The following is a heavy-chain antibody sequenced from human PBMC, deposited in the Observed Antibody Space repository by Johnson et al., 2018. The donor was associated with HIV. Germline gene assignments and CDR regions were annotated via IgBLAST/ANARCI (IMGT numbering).Heavy chain of an antibody. CDR2: IGTTGDT. CDR1: GFTFSSYA. CDR3: ARGNVGGFDL. J-gene: IGHJ3*01. D-gene: IGHD1-26*01. Sequence: VQLVESGGGLVQPGGSLRLSCAASGFTFSSYAMSWVRQATGEGLQWVSVIGTTGDTYYVVSVKGRFTVSRDNARNTLYLQLNSLVAEDTAVYYCARGNVGGFDLWGQGTTVTVSS. V-gene: IGHV3-13*01.